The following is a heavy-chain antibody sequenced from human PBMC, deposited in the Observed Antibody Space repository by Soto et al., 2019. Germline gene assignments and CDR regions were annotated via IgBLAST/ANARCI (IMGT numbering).Heavy chain of an antibody. CDR2: IKQDGSEK. CDR1: GFTVSSYW. Sequence: GGALRLSCAASGFTVSSYWMSWVRQAPGKGLEWVANIKQDGSEKYYVDSVKGPFTISRDNAKNSLYLQMNSLRAEDTDVYYCAREDSRNYDFWSGYYRRTWFDPWGQGTLVTVSS. D-gene: IGHD3-3*01. V-gene: IGHV3-7*03. J-gene: IGHJ5*02. CDR3: AREDSRNYDFWSGYYRRTWFDP.